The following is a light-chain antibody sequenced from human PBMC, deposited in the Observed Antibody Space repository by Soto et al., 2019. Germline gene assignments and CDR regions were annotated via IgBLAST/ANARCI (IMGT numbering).Light chain of an antibody. Sequence: IPLTQSLSYLTAPVGGTVTITCRASQGIRNDLAWYQQKPGKAPKRLIYAASSLQSGVPSRFSGSGSGTEFSLTISSLQPEDFAAYYCLQHNSYPRTFGQGTKVDIK. CDR3: LQHNSYPRT. CDR2: AAS. J-gene: IGKJ1*01. V-gene: IGKV1-17*01. CDR1: QGIRND.